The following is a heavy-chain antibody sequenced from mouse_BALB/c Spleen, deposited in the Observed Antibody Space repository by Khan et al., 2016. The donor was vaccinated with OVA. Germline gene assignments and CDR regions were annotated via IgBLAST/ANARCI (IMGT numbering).Heavy chain of an antibody. J-gene: IGHJ3*01. D-gene: IGHD2-14*01. CDR1: GYTFTTYT. CDR2: INPSNGYT. V-gene: IGHV1-4*01. Sequence: VQLQESGAELARPGASVKMSCKASGYTFTTYTMHWVKQRPGHGLEWIGYINPSNGYTNYNQKFKDKSTLTADKSSSTAYMQLSSLTSDYSAVYYCAREGAYYRSDGWFSYWGQGTLVTVSA. CDR3: AREGAYYRSDGWFSY.